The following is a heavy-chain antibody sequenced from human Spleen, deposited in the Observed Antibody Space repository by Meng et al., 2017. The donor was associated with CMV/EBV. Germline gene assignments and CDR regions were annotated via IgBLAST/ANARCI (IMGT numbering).Heavy chain of an antibody. CDR3: ARGRRYCSSISCYRPSKDYGMDV. Sequence: SETLSLTCTVSGGSVSSGSYYWSWIRQPPGKGLEWIGYIYYSRSTNYNPSLKSRVTISVDTSKNQFSLKLSSVTAADTAVYYCARGRRYCSSISCYRPSKDYGMDVWGQGTTVTVSS. V-gene: IGHV4-61*01. CDR1: GGSVSSGSYY. J-gene: IGHJ6*02. CDR2: IYYSRST. D-gene: IGHD2-2*02.